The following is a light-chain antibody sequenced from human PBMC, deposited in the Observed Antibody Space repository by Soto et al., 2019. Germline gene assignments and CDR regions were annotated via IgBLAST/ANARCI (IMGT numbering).Light chain of an antibody. CDR1: QGIRKD. CDR2: AAS. CDR3: LQHNSYPRT. Sequence: DIQMTQSPSSLSASVGDRVTITCRASQGIRKDLGWYQQKPGKAPKRLIYAASSLQSGVPPRFSGSGSGTEFTLTISSLQPEDFATYFCLQHNSYPRTFGQGTKVEVK. J-gene: IGKJ1*01. V-gene: IGKV1-17*01.